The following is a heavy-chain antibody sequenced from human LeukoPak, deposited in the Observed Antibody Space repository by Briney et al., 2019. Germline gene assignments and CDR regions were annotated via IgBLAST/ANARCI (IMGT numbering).Heavy chain of an antibody. V-gene: IGHV3-30*04. CDR1: GFTFSSYA. D-gene: IGHD1-20*01. Sequence: GGSLRLSCAASGFTFSSYAMHWVRQAPGKGLEWVAVISYDGSNKYYADSVKGRFTISRDNSKNTLSLQMDSLRAEDTALYYCAKGLNWNYLGAFDIWGQGTIVTVSS. CDR2: ISYDGSNK. J-gene: IGHJ3*02. CDR3: AKGLNWNYLGAFDI.